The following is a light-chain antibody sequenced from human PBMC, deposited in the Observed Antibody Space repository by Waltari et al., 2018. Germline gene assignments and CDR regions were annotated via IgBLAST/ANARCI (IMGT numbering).Light chain of an antibody. CDR2: DAS. Sequence: EVVLTQSPATLSLSPGERATLSCRASHSISKFLAWYQQRPGQAPRLLIYDASDRPPSIPARFSGSGSGTGFTLTISSLEPEYFAVYYWQQRTGWLWTFGQGTKVEIK. CDR1: HSISKF. CDR3: QQRTGWLWT. V-gene: IGKV3-11*01. J-gene: IGKJ1*01.